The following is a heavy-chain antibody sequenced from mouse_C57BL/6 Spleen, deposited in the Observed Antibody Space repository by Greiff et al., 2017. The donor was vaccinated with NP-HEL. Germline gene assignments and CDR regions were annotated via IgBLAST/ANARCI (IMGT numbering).Heavy chain of an antibody. CDR1: GFTFSSYA. D-gene: IGHD2-1*01. CDR3: TRGGNYAYAMDY. Sequence: EVQVVESGEGLVKPGGSLKLSCAASGFTFSSYAMSWVRQTPEKRLEWVAYISSGGDYIYYADTVKGRFTISRDNARNTLYLQMSSLKSEDTAMYYCTRGGNYAYAMDYWGQGTSVTVSS. J-gene: IGHJ4*01. CDR2: ISSGGDYI. V-gene: IGHV5-9-1*02.